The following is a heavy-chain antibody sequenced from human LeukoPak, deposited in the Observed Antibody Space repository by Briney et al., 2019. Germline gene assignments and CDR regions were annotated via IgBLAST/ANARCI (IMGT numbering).Heavy chain of an antibody. Sequence: GGSLRLSCAASGFTFSSYGMHWVRQAPGKGLEWVAVIWYDGSNKYYADSVKGRFTISRDNSKNTLYLQMNSLRAEDTAVYYCARGYSGGSFFDPWGQGTLVTVSS. CDR2: IWYDGSNK. J-gene: IGHJ5*02. CDR3: ARGYSGGSFFDP. D-gene: IGHD2-15*01. CDR1: GFTFSSYG. V-gene: IGHV3-33*01.